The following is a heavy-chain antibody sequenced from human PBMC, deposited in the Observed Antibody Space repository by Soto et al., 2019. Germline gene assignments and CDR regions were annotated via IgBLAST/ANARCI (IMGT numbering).Heavy chain of an antibody. CDR1: RGPNSGDY. J-gene: IGHJ4*02. CDR2: IYYSGST. D-gene: IGHD3-10*01. V-gene: IGHV4-59*08. Sequence: SEPWSLTSPVSRGPNSGDYGRWIRQRPGKGLEWIGYIYYSGSTSYNPYLKSRVSISVDASKNQFSLNLSSVSVADTAVYYCAGLRFGMLYYLGQGTLVTVSS. CDR3: AGLRFGMLYY.